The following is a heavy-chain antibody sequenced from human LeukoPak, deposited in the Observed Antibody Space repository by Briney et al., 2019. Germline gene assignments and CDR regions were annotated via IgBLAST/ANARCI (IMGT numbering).Heavy chain of an antibody. CDR3: ARVAHDVLSGGSCYSHYYYYMDV. CDR2: IYYSGST. Sequence: SETLSLTCTVSGGSISSYYWSWIRQPPGKGLGWIGYIYYSGSTNYNPSLKSRVTISVDTSKNQFSLKLSSVTAADTAVYYCARVAHDVLSGGSCYSHYYYYMDVWGKGTAVTVSS. J-gene: IGHJ6*03. V-gene: IGHV4-59*01. D-gene: IGHD2-15*01. CDR1: GGSISSYY.